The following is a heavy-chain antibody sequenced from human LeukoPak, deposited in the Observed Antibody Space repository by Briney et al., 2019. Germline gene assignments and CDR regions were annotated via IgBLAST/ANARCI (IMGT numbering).Heavy chain of an antibody. J-gene: IGHJ1*01. D-gene: IGHD4-17*01. CDR2: ISGSGGTT. V-gene: IGHV3-23*01. CDR1: GFTFNNYA. Sequence: GGSLRLSCAASGFTFNNYAMSWVRQAPGKGLEWVSSISGSGGTTYYADSVKGRFTISRDNSKNTLYLQMNSLRAADTAVYHCTTTMSLFQNWGQGTLVTVSS. CDR3: TTTMSLFQN.